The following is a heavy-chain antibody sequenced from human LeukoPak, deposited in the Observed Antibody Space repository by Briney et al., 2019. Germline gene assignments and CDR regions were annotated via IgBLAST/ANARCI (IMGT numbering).Heavy chain of an antibody. J-gene: IGHJ4*02. Sequence: SVKVSCKASGGTFSSYAISWVRQAPGQGLEWMGGIIPIFGTANYAQKFQGRVTITADESTSTAYMELSSLRSEGTAMYYCATADYGDYVAAGGAFDYWGQGTLVTVSS. V-gene: IGHV1-69*01. CDR3: ATADYGDYVAAGGAFDY. CDR2: IIPIFGTA. D-gene: IGHD4-17*01. CDR1: GGTFSSYA.